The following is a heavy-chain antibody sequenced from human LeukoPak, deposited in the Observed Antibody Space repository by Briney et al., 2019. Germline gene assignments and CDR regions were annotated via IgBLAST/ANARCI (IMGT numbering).Heavy chain of an antibody. V-gene: IGHV1-58*01. J-gene: IGHJ4*02. CDR2: IVVGSGNT. CDR1: GFAFTCSG. Sequence: SVTLSCTGAGFAFTCSGAQWVRHARGPRLGRIGWIVVGSGNTNYAQKFQERVTITRDMSTSTAYMELSSLRYEDTAVYYCAAAEYSGLHVNDYWGQGTLVTVSS. CDR3: AAAEYSGLHVNDY. D-gene: IGHD5-12*01.